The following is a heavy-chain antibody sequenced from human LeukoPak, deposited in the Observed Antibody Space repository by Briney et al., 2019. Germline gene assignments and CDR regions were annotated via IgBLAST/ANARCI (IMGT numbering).Heavy chain of an antibody. V-gene: IGHV4-30-2*03. CDR3: TRRWVVGARAFDI. CDR1: GGSISSGGYS. Sequence: SETLSLTCAVSGGSISSGGYSWSWIRQPPGKGLEWIGYIYHGGSTYYNPSLKSRVTISVDTSKNQFSLKLSSVTAADTAVYYCTRRWVVGARAFDIWGQGTMVTVSS. D-gene: IGHD2-15*01. CDR2: IYHGGST. J-gene: IGHJ3*02.